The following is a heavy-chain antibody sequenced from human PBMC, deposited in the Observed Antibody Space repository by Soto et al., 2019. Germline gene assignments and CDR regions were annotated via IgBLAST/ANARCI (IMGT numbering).Heavy chain of an antibody. Sequence: GASVKVSCKASGYTFTGYYMHWVRQAPGQGLEWMGWINPNSGGTNYAQKFQGWVTMTRDTSISTAYMELSRLRSDDTAVYYCARDKEGIAPLSYGMDVWGQGTTVTVSS. V-gene: IGHV1-2*04. CDR3: ARDKEGIAPLSYGMDV. CDR1: GYTFTGYY. J-gene: IGHJ6*02. CDR2: INPNSGGT. D-gene: IGHD6-13*01.